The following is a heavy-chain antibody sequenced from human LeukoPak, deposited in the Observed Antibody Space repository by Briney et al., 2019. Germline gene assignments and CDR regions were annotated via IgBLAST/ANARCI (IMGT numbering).Heavy chain of an antibody. V-gene: IGHV3-23*01. Sequence: GGSLRLSCAASGFTFSSCGMSWVRQAPGKGLEWVSAISGSDGSTYYADSVKGRFTISRDNSKNTLYLQMNSLRAEDTAVYYCAKSGVRGVIIGPCFDYWGQGTLVTVSS. CDR2: ISGSDGST. CDR3: AKSGVRGVIIGPCFDY. CDR1: GFTFSSCG. J-gene: IGHJ4*02. D-gene: IGHD3-10*01.